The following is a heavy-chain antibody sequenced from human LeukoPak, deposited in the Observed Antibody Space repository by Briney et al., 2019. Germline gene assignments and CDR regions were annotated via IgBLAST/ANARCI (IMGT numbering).Heavy chain of an antibody. Sequence: SETLSLTCSVSGASVSTTAYFWNWIRQPAGEGLEWIGRIYASGNTHYNPSLKSRGTMSLDTSKNQFSLTMNSVTAADSAVYFCASYREAYDLYPHGLDVWGRGTVVTVSS. CDR2: IYASGNT. V-gene: IGHV4-61*02. CDR1: GASVSTTAYF. CDR3: ASYREAYDLYPHGLDV. D-gene: IGHD5-24*01. J-gene: IGHJ3*01.